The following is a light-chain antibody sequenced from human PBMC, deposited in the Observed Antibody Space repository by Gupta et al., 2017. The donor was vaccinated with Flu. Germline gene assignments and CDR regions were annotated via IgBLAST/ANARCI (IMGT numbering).Light chain of an antibody. CDR1: SLRSFY. Sequence: SSELTQDPAVSVALGQTVRITCQGDSLRSFYANWYQQKPGQAPVLVIYGKNNRPSGIPDRFSGSSSGNIASLTITGAQAEDEADYYCNSRDSSGNHVVFGGGTKLIVL. J-gene: IGLJ2*01. CDR3: NSRDSSGNHVV. CDR2: GKN. V-gene: IGLV3-19*01.